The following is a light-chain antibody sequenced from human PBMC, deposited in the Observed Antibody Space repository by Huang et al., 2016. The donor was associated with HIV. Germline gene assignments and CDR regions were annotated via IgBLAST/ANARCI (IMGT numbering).Light chain of an antibody. Sequence: EIVLTQFPGTLSLSPGGRATLSCRASQSLSDNSLSWYQQRPGQASRLGIYGAFNRATCIPDRFSGSGSRTDFTLTISRLEPEDFAVYYCQQYAGSPQTFGGGTKVEIK. CDR3: QQYAGSPQT. CDR1: QSLSDNS. CDR2: GAF. V-gene: IGKV3-20*01. J-gene: IGKJ4*01.